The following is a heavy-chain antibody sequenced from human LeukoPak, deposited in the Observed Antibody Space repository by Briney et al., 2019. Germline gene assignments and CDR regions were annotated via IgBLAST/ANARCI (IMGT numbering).Heavy chain of an antibody. V-gene: IGHV1-18*01. CDR1: GYTFTSYG. CDR2: ISAYTGNT. D-gene: IGHD1-1*01. J-gene: IGHJ4*02. Sequence: ASVKVSCKASGYTFTSYGISWVRQVPGQGLEWMGWISAYTGNTNYAQNLQGRVTMTTDTSTRTAYMDLRSLRSDDTAVYYCARIQLYHGDFDSWGQGTLVTVSS. CDR3: ARIQLYHGDFDS.